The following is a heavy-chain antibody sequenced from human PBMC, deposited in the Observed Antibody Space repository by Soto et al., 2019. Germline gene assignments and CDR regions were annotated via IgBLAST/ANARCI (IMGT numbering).Heavy chain of an antibody. V-gene: IGHV3-53*01. CDR3: ASSVDIAARPRGYYFDY. J-gene: IGHJ4*02. CDR1: GFTVSSNY. CDR2: IYSGGST. Sequence: SGGSLRLSCAASGFTVSSNYMSWVRQAPGKGLEWVSVIYSGGSTYYADSVKGRFTISRDNSKNTLYLQMNSLRAEDTAVYYCASSVDIAARPRGYYFDYWGQGTLVTV. D-gene: IGHD6-6*01.